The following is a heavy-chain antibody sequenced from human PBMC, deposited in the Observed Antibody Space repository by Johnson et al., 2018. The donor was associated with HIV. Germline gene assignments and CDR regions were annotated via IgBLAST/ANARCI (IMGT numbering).Heavy chain of an antibody. CDR3: ARGRGALDI. CDR2: IRYDGSNK. CDR1: GFTFDDYG. D-gene: IGHD3-16*01. J-gene: IGHJ3*02. V-gene: IGHV3-30*02. Sequence: QVQLVESGGGVVRPGGSLRLSCAASGFTFDDYGMSWVRQAPGKGLEWVAFIRYDGSNKYYADSVKGRFTISRDNSKNTLYLQMNSLRAEDTAVYYCARGRGALDIWGQGTMVTVSS.